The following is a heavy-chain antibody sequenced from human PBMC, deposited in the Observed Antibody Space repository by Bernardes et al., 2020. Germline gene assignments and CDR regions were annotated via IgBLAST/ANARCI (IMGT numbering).Heavy chain of an antibody. V-gene: IGHV1-8*01. J-gene: IGHJ4*02. Sequence: ASVKVSCKASGYTFTNYDITWVRQATGQGLEWMGWMNPNSGGTDYAQKFQGRVTMTRNASISTAYMELTTLTSEDTAVYYCARGAPDRECIFGKCRTSDCWGQGTLVNVSS. CDR2: MNPNSGGT. CDR3: ARGAPDRECIFGKCRTSDC. CDR1: GYTFTNYD. D-gene: IGHD3-3*01.